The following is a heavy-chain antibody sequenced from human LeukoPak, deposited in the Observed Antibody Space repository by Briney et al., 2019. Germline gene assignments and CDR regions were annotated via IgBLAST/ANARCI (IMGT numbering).Heavy chain of an antibody. D-gene: IGHD6-13*01. J-gene: IGHJ6*02. Sequence: SETLSLTCTVSGGSISSGSYYWSWIRQHPGKGLEWIGYIYHSGSTYYNPSLKSRVTISVDRSKNQFSLKLSSVTAADTAVYYCARGWYDYYYYGMDVWGQGTTVTVSS. CDR1: GGSISSGSYY. CDR2: IYHSGST. V-gene: IGHV4-30-2*01. CDR3: ARGWYDYYYYGMDV.